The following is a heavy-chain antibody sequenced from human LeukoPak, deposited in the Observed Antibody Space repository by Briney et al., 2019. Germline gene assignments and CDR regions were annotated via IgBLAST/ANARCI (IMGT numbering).Heavy chain of an antibody. V-gene: IGHV3-23*01. CDR1: GFTFSSYA. D-gene: IGHD5-12*01. CDR3: AKEDIVATTGGYDAFDI. Sequence: GGSLRLSCAASGFTFSSYAMSWVRQAPGKGLEWVSAISGSGGSTYYADSVKGRFTISRDNSKNTLYLQMNSLRAGDTAVYYCAKEDIVATTGGYDAFDIWGQGTMVTVSS. CDR2: ISGSGGST. J-gene: IGHJ3*02.